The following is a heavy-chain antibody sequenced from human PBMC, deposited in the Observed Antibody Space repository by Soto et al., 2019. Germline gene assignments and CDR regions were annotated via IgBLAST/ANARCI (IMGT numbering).Heavy chain of an antibody. CDR1: GYTFTSYG. J-gene: IGHJ5*02. D-gene: IGHD2-21*02. Sequence: GASVKVSCKASGYTFTSYGISWVRQAPGQGLEWMGWISAYNGNTNYAQKLRGRVTMTTDTSTSTAYMELRSLRSDDTAVYYCARDRTGAYCGGDCYSGWFDPWGQGTLVTVSS. CDR2: ISAYNGNT. V-gene: IGHV1-18*01. CDR3: ARDRTGAYCGGDCYSGWFDP.